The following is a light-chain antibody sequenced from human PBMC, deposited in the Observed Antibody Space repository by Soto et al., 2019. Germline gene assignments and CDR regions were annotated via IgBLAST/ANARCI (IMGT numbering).Light chain of an antibody. J-gene: IGKJ1*01. Sequence: EIFLTQSPVILSLSHGERATLSCRASQSVSSSYLAWYQQKPGQAPRLLIYGASNRATGIPDRFTGSGSGTDFTLTINRLEPEDFAVYYCQQYGSSPWTFGQGTKVDIK. CDR2: GAS. CDR3: QQYGSSPWT. V-gene: IGKV3-20*01. CDR1: QSVSSSY.